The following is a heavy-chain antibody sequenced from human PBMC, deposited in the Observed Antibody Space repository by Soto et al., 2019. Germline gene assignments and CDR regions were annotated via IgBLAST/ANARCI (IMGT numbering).Heavy chain of an antibody. CDR1: GGSMSSSSY. Sequence: QLQLQESGPGLVKPSETLSLTCTVSGGSMSSSSYWGWIRQPPGKGLEWIGSIYSIGSTYYNPSLTSRVTISVDTSKNQFSLKLSSVTAADTAVYYCRRSSRYSTDVWGQGTTVTVSS. CDR3: RRSSRYSTDV. CDR2: IYSIGST. V-gene: IGHV4-39*01. J-gene: IGHJ6*02. D-gene: IGHD6-13*01.